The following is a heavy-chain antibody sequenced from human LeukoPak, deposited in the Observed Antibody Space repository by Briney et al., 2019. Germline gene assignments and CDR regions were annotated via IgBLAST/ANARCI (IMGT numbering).Heavy chain of an antibody. D-gene: IGHD6-13*01. CDR2: ISYDGSNK. CDR1: GFTFSSYA. Sequence: AGGSLRLSCAASGFTFSSYAMHWVRQAPGKGLEWVAVISYDGSNKYYADSVKGRFTISRDNSKNTLYLQMNSLRAEDTAVYYCARDRIAAASPDWFDPWGQGTLVTVSS. CDR3: ARDRIAAASPDWFDP. J-gene: IGHJ5*02. V-gene: IGHV3-30*04.